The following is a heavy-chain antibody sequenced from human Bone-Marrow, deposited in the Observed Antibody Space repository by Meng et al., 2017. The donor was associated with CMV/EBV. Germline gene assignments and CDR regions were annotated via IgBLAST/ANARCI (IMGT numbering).Heavy chain of an antibody. CDR1: RFTFSSYA. CDR3: VRGAHYYANSPPIFRASDF. V-gene: IGHV3-30*04. D-gene: IGHD3-22*01. CDR2: MSYNGKKE. J-gene: IGHJ3*01. Sequence: GGSLRLSCAASRFTFSSYAMHWVRQAPGKGLEWLAVMSYNGKKEYYADSVKGRFLISRDNSNNMVYLQMNSLRVEDTALYYCVRGAHYYANSPPIFRASDFWGQGSMVTVSS.